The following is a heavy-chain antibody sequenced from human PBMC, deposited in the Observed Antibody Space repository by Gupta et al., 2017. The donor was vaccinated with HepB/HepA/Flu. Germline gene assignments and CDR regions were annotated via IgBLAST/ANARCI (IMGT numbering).Heavy chain of an antibody. V-gene: IGHV3-7*01. CDR1: GFTFNTFG. CDR2: ITQSGSEE. D-gene: IGHD3-10*01. Sequence: EVQLVESGGGLVQPGGSLRLSCKASGFTFNTFGFNWVRQAPGQGLEWVANITQSGSEEHYVDSVKGRFTISRDNANSSLYLQLNSLRVEDTAIYYCARSFCGDDICSSFFDVGGQGALVTVSS. J-gene: IGHJ4*02. CDR3: ARSFCGDDICSSFFDV.